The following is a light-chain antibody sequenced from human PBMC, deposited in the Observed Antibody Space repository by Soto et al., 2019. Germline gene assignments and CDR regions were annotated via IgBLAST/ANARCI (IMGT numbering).Light chain of an antibody. CDR3: HQYYDSPRT. J-gene: IGKJ1*01. Sequence: DIVMTQSPDSLAVSLGERATINCKSSQSLLYRSNNKNYLTWYQQKPGQPPKLLFYWASTRESGVPDRFSGSGSGTDFTLTISSLQAEDVAVYYCHQYYDSPRTFGQGTKVEI. V-gene: IGKV4-1*01. CDR2: WAS. CDR1: QSLLYRSNNKNY.